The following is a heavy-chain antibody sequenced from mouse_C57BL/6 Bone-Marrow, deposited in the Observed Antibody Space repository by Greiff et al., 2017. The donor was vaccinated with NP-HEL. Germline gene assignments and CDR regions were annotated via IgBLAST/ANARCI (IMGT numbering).Heavy chain of an antibody. D-gene: IGHD2-12*01. Sequence: EVQLQESGPGLVKPSQSLSLTCSVTGYSITSGYYWNWIRQFPGNKLEWMGYISYDGSNNYNPSLKNRISITLDPSKNQLFLKLNSVTTEDTATYYCARGGSYRYYAMDYWGQGTSVTVSS. CDR2: ISYDGSN. CDR1: GYSITSGYY. V-gene: IGHV3-6*01. J-gene: IGHJ4*01. CDR3: ARGGSYRYYAMDY.